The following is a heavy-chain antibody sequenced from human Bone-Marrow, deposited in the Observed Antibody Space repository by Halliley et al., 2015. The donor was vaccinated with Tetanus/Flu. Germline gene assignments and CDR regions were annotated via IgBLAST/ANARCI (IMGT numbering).Heavy chain of an antibody. CDR2: INSDGSST. CDR3: GRPALESSPRTWFDP. V-gene: IGHV3-74*01. Sequence: SLRLSCAASGFTFSTYWMHWVRQAPGKGLVWVSRINSDGSSTSYADSVKGRFTISRDNAKNTLYLQMNSLRAEDMAVYYCGRPALESSPRTWFDPWGQGTLVTVSS. D-gene: IGHD1-1*01. J-gene: IGHJ5*02. CDR1: GFTFSTYW.